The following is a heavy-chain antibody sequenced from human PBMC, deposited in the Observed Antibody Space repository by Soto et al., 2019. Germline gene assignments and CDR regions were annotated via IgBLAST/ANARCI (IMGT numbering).Heavy chain of an antibody. CDR2: INHSGST. V-gene: IGHV4-34*01. CDR1: GGSFSGYY. J-gene: IGHJ4*02. Sequence: SETLSLTCAVYGGSFSGYYWSWIRQPPGKGLEWIGEINHSGSTNYNPSLKSRVTISVDTSKNQFSLKLSSVTAADTAVYYCARGRKAVAGKTPFDYWGQGTLVTVSS. D-gene: IGHD6-19*01. CDR3: ARGRKAVAGKTPFDY.